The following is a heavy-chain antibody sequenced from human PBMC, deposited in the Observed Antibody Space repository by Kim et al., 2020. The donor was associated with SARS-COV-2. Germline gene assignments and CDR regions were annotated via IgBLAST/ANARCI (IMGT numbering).Heavy chain of an antibody. Sequence: GGSLRLSCAASGFTFSSYAMSWVRQAPGKGLEWVSAISGSGGSTYYADSVKGRFTISRDNSKNTLYLQMNSLRAEDTAVYYCAKTSSITGTTNYYWYFDLWGRGTLVTVSS. D-gene: IGHD1-20*01. CDR2: ISGSGGST. CDR1: GFTFSSYA. J-gene: IGHJ2*01. CDR3: AKTSSITGTTNYYWYFDL. V-gene: IGHV3-23*01.